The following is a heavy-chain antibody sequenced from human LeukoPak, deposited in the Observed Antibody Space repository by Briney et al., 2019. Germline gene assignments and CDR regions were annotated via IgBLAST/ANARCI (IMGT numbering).Heavy chain of an antibody. D-gene: IGHD6-13*01. V-gene: IGHV4-34*01. CDR2: INHSGST. CDR1: GGSFSGYY. J-gene: IGHJ6*03. CDR3: ARVSKAGSSSWYNYYYMDV. Sequence: SETLSLTCAVYGGSFSGYYWSWIRQPPGKGLEWIGEINHSGSTNYNPSLKSRVTISVDTSKNQFSLKLSSVTAADTAVYYCARVSKAGSSSWYNYYYMDVWGKGTTVTASS.